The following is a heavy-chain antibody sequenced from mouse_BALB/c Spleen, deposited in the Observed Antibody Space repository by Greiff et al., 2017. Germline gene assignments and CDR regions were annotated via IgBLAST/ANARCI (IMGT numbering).Heavy chain of an antibody. J-gene: IGHJ1*01. CDR2: INPSTGYT. V-gene: IGHV1-7*01. CDR3: ARSSDGYYEYFDV. Sequence: QVQLQQSGAELAKPGASVKMSCKASGYTFTSYWMHWVKQRPGQGLEWIGYINPSTGYTEYNQKFKDKATLTADKSSSTAYMQLSSLTSEDSAVYYCARSSDGYYEYFDVWGAGTTVTVSS. D-gene: IGHD2-3*01. CDR1: GYTFTSYW.